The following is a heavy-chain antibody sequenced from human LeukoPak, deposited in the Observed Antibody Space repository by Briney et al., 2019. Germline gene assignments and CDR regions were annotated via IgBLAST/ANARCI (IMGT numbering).Heavy chain of an antibody. J-gene: IGHJ3*02. V-gene: IGHV4-59*08. CDR2: IYYSGST. Sequence: SETLSLTCTVSGGSISNYYWSWIRQPPGKGLEWMGYIYYSGSTNYNPSFKSRVTISVDTSKNQFSLKLSSVTAADTAVYYCARHSITAGTEYAFDIWGQGTMVTVSS. CDR1: GGSISNYY. CDR3: ARHSITAGTEYAFDI. D-gene: IGHD6-13*01.